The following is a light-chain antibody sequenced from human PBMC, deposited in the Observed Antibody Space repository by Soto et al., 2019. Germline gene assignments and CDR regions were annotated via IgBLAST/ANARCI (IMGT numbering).Light chain of an antibody. J-gene: IGLJ3*02. CDR2: EVS. Sequence: QSVLTQPASVSGSRGQSITISCTGTSSNVGSYNFVSWYRQYPGKAPELIIYEVSQRPSTFFNRFSGSKSGNTASLTISGLLSDDEADYYCCSYAGNNALVFGGGTKVTVL. CDR3: CSYAGNNALV. V-gene: IGLV2-23*02. CDR1: SSNVGSYNF.